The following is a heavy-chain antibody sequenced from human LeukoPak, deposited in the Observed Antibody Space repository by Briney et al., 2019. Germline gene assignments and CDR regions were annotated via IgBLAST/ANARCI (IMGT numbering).Heavy chain of an antibody. CDR2: IIPIFGTA. CDR3: ARGWLAETTVVTPYNY. D-gene: IGHD4-23*01. V-gene: IGHV1-69*13. Sequence: SVKVSCKASGYTFTSYYMHWVRQAPGQGLEWMGGIIPIFGTANYAQKFQGRVTITAVESMSTAYMQLSSLRSEDTAVYYCARGWLAETTVVTPYNYWGQGTLVTVSS. CDR1: GYTFTSYY. J-gene: IGHJ4*02.